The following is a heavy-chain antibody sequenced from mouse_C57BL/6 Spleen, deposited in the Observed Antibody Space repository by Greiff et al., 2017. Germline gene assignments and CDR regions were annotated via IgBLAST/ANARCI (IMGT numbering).Heavy chain of an antibody. CDR2: INPSTGGT. Sequence: EVQLVESGPELVKPGASVKISCKASGYSFTGYYMNWVKQSPEKSLEWIGEINPSTGGTTYNQKFKAKATLTVDKSSSTAYMQLKSLTSEDSAVYYCAFYYGSSYYYAMDYWGQGTSVTVSS. CDR1: GYSFTGYY. V-gene: IGHV1-42*01. J-gene: IGHJ4*01. D-gene: IGHD1-1*01. CDR3: AFYYGSSYYYAMDY.